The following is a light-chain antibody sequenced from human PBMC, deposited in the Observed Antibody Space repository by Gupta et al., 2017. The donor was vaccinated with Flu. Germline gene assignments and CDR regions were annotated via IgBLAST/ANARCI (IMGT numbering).Light chain of an antibody. Sequence: DIEMTQSPPSLSASVGDRVTVTCRASQDIRDHIIWYQHKPNEAPRVLIPDASTLETGVPSRFSGDGFGTEFTLTISSLQVEDFASYFCQQHNNFPLTFGGGTKLEI. J-gene: IGKJ4*01. V-gene: IGKV1-33*01. CDR2: DAS. CDR3: QQHNNFPLT. CDR1: QDIRDH.